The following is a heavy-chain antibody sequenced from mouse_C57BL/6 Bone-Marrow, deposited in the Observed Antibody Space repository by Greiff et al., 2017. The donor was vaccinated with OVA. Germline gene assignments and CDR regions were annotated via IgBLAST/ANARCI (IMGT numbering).Heavy chain of an antibody. CDR3: TRAKVWFAY. CDR2: ISSGGDYI. J-gene: IGHJ3*01. Sequence: EVQRVESGEGLVKPGGSLKLSCAASGFTFSSYAMSWVRQTPEKRLEWVAYISSGGDYIYYADTVKGRFTIPIDNARNTLYRKMSSLKSEDTAMYYGTRAKVWFAYWGQGTLVTVSA. D-gene: IGHD1-3*01. CDR1: GFTFSSYA. V-gene: IGHV5-9-1*02.